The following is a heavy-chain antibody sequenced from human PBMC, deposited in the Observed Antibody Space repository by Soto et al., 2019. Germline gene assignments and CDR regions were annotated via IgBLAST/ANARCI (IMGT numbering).Heavy chain of an antibody. J-gene: IGHJ4*02. CDR3: ARGGQDFWSGPYDY. CDR1: GGSVSSGSYY. Sequence: SETLSLTCTVSGGSVSSGSYYWSWIRQPPGKGLEWIGYIYYSGSTNYNPSLKSRVTMSADTSRNQFSLKLNSVTAADTAVYYCARGGQDFWSGPYDYWGQGAVVTVSS. V-gene: IGHV4-61*01. D-gene: IGHD3-3*01. CDR2: IYYSGST.